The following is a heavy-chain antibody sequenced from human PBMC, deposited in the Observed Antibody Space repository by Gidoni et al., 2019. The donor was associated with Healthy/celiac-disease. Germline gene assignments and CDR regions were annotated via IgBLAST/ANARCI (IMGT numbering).Heavy chain of an antibody. V-gene: IGHV3-7*03. CDR2: IKQEGSEK. CDR1: GFTFSSYW. CDR3: AREGTLGYCSSTSCYGLPDAFDI. Sequence: EVQLVESGGGLVQPGGSLRLSCSASGFTFSSYWMSWVRQAPGKGLEWVANIKQEGSEKYYVDSVKGRFTISRDNAKNSLYLQMNSLRAEDTAVYYCAREGTLGYCSSTSCYGLPDAFDIWGQGTMVTVSS. D-gene: IGHD2-2*01. J-gene: IGHJ3*02.